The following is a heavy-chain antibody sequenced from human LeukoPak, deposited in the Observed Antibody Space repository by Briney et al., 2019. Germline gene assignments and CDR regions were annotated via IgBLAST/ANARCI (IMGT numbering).Heavy chain of an antibody. J-gene: IGHJ4*02. CDR1: GFTFSGYS. CDR2: FGTRSTSI. D-gene: IGHD3-22*01. Sequence: GGSLRLSCTVSGFTFSGYSMNWIRQATGKGLGWVSSFGTRSTSIYHAGSVKGRFAISRDNAKNSLYLQMNSLRAEDTALYYCAREVSEGFDFWGQGTLVTVSS. CDR3: AREVSEGFDF. V-gene: IGHV3-21*01.